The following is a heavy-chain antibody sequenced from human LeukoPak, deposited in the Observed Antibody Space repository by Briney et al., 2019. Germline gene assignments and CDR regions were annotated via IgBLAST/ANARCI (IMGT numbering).Heavy chain of an antibody. CDR1: GGSFSGYY. D-gene: IGHD2-21*02. J-gene: IGHJ4*02. Sequence: SETLSLTCAVYGGSFSGYYWSWIRQPPGKGLEWIGEINRSGSTNYNPSLKSRVTISVDTSKNQFSLKLCSVTAADTAVYYCASICGGDCHMGWGQGTLVTVSS. CDR2: INRSGST. CDR3: ASICGGDCHMG. V-gene: IGHV4-34*01.